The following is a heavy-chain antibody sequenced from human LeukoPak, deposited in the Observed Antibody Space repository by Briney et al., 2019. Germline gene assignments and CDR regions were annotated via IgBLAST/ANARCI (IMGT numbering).Heavy chain of an antibody. CDR3: ARALYYYGSGSYYASPNYYGMDV. CDR1: GYTFTSYG. CDR2: ISAYNGIT. V-gene: IGHV1-18*01. J-gene: IGHJ6*02. Sequence: ASVKVSCKASGYTFTSYGISWVRQAPGQGLEWMGWISAYNGITNYAQKLQGRVTMTTDTSTSTAYMELRSLRSDDTAVYYCARALYYYGSGSYYASPNYYGMDVWGQGTTVTVSS. D-gene: IGHD3-10*01.